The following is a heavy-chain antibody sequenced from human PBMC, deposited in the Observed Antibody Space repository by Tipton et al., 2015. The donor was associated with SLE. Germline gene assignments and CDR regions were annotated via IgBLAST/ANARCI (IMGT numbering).Heavy chain of an antibody. V-gene: IGHV4-34*01. J-gene: IGHJ5*02. Sequence: TLSLTCALYGGSFSGSYWSWIRQPPGKGLEWIGEINDSGNAYYNPSLKSRVTISGDTSKNQFSLKLTSVTAADTAIYYCANITISATGWFDPWVTGTSGTVSS. D-gene: IGHD1-14*01. CDR3: ANITISATGWFDP. CDR1: GGSFSGSY. CDR2: INDSGNA.